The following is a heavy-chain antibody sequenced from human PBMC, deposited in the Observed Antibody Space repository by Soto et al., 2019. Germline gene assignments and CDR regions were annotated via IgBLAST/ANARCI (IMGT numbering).Heavy chain of an antibody. CDR3: ARVYPAYYYDSSGYYQSVGFDY. D-gene: IGHD3-22*01. J-gene: IGHJ4*02. CDR2: ISSSGSTI. Sequence: GGSLRLSCAASGFTFSSYEMNWVRQAPGKGLEWVSYISSSGSTIYYADSVKGRFTISRDNAKNSLYLHVNSLRAEDTAVYYCARVYPAYYYDSSGYYQSVGFDYWGQGTLVTVSS. V-gene: IGHV3-48*03. CDR1: GFTFSSYE.